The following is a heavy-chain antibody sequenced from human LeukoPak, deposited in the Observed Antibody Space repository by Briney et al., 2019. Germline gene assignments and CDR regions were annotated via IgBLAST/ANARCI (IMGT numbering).Heavy chain of an antibody. J-gene: IGHJ4*01. CDR3: ARQGYDSGFDY. V-gene: IGHV3-66*04. CDR1: GFSFSRYY. CDR2: LCSGGDT. Sequence: GGSLRLSCAASGFSFSRYYMSWVRQAPAKGLEWVSVLCSGGDTYYADSVKDRFSISRDSSRETLFLQMNSLRADDTAVYYCARQGYDSGFDYWGHGTMVTVSS. D-gene: IGHD5-12*01.